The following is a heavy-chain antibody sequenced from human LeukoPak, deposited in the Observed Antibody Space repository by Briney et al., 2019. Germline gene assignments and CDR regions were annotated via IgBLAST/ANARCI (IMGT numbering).Heavy chain of an antibody. J-gene: IGHJ4*02. CDR2: IYFRGTT. CDR1: GGSISSSGYY. CDR3: AREGGFYRPLDY. D-gene: IGHD3-3*01. Sequence: SETLSLTCIVSGGSISSSGYYWGWIRQPPGKGLEWIGSIYFRGTTYYNPSLKSRVTISVDTSKNQLSLKLTSVTAADTAVYYCAREGGFYRPLDYSGQGTLVTVSS. V-gene: IGHV4-39*07.